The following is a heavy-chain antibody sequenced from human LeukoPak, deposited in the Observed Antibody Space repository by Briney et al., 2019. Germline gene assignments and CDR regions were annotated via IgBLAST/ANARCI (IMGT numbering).Heavy chain of an antibody. Sequence: GGSLRLSCAASGFTFSSYAMSWVRQAPGKGLEWVAFIRYDGSNKYYADSVKGRFTISRDNSKNTLYLQMNSLRAEDTAVYYCAREARSPDYYYMDVWGKGTTVTVSS. CDR3: AREARSPDYYYMDV. CDR1: GFTFSSYA. CDR2: IRYDGSNK. J-gene: IGHJ6*03. V-gene: IGHV3-30*02.